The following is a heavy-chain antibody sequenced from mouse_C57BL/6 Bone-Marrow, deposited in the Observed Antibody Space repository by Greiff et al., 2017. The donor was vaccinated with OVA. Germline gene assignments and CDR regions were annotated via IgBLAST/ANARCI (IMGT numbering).Heavy chain of an antibody. CDR2: INPGSGGT. Sequence: VQLQQSGAELVRPGTSVKVSCKASGYAFTNYLIEWVKQRPGQGLEWIGVINPGSGGTNYNEKFKGKATLTADKSSSTAYMQLSSLTSEDSAVYFCSRFDPLYYALDYWGQGTTVTVSS. CDR1: GYAFTNYL. J-gene: IGHJ4*01. CDR3: SRFDPLYYALDY. V-gene: IGHV1-54*01.